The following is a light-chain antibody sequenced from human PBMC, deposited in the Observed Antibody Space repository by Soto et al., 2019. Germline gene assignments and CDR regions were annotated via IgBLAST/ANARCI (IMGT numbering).Light chain of an antibody. CDR2: EAS. CDR3: QQRDTWPA. CDR1: QSVRSY. J-gene: IGKJ1*01. V-gene: IGKV3-11*01. Sequence: EIVLTQSPATLSLSPGERATLSCRASQSVRSYLAWYQQKPGQAPRLLIYEASKRATGIPARFSGSGSGTDFTLTISSLEPEDFSVYYCQQRDTWPAFGQGTKVELK.